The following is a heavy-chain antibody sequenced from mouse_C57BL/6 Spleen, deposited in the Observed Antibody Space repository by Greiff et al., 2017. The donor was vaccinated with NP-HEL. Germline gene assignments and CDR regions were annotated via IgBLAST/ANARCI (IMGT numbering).Heavy chain of an antibody. CDR3: TDITSTMDY. D-gene: IGHD1-1*01. J-gene: IGHJ4*01. CDR2: IKLKSDNYAT. CDR1: GFTFSNYW. V-gene: IGHV6-3*01. Sequence: EVKLVESGGGLVQPGGSMKLSCVASGFTFSNYWMNWVRQSPEKGLEWVAQIKLKSDNYATHYAESVKGRFTISRDDSKNSVYLQMNNLRAEDTGIYSCTDITSTMDYWGQGTSVTVSS.